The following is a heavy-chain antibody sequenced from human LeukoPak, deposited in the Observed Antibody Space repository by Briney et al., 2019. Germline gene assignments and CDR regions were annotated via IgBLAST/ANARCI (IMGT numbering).Heavy chain of an antibody. Sequence: GGSLRLSCAASRSTFKDYAMNWVRQAPGKGLEWVSTISGSGTGTYYADSVKGRFTISRDNSRNTLHLQMDSLRADDTAVYYCARDLAGLPDYWGQGTLVTVSS. J-gene: IGHJ4*02. D-gene: IGHD6-19*01. V-gene: IGHV3-23*01. CDR3: ARDLAGLPDY. CDR1: RSTFKDYA. CDR2: ISGSGTGT.